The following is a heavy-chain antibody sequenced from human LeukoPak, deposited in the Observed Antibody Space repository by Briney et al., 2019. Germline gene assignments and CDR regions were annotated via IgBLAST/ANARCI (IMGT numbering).Heavy chain of an antibody. Sequence: ASVKVSCKASGYTFTSYAMHWVRQAPGQRLEWMGWINAGNGNTKYSQKFQGRVTITRDTSPSTAYMELSSLRSEDTAVYYCARYGHKYSGWFTSNWFDPWGQGTLVTVSS. D-gene: IGHD6-19*01. J-gene: IGHJ5*02. CDR3: ARYGHKYSGWFTSNWFDP. CDR2: INAGNGNT. CDR1: GYTFTSYA. V-gene: IGHV1-3*01.